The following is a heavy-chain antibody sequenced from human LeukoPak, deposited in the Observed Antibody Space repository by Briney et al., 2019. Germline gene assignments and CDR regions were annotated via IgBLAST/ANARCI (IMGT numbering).Heavy chain of an antibody. CDR3: AKDVGYCSSTSCYDNWFDP. CDR2: ISGSGGST. D-gene: IGHD2-2*01. CDR1: GFTFSSYA. J-gene: IGHJ5*02. V-gene: IGHV3-23*01. Sequence: GSLRLSCAASGFTFSSYAMSWVRQAPGKGLEWVSAISGSGGSTYYADSVKGRFTISRDNSKNTLYLQMNSLRAEDTAVYYCAKDVGYCSSTSCYDNWFDPWGQGTLVTVSS.